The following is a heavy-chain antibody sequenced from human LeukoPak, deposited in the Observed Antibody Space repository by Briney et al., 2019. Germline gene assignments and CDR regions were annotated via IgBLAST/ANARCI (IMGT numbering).Heavy chain of an antibody. CDR3: AREAGAARDAFDI. J-gene: IGHJ3*02. CDR1: GYTFTSYY. V-gene: IGHV1-46*01. CDR2: INPSGGST. Sequence: ASVKFSCKASGYTFTSYYMHWVRQAPGQGLEWMGIINPSGGSTSYAQKFQGRVTITADESTSTAYMELSSLRSEDTAVYYCAREAGAARDAFDIWGQGTMVTVSS. D-gene: IGHD6-6*01.